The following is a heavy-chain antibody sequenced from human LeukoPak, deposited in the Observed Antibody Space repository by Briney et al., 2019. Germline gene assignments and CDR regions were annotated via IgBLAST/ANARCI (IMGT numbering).Heavy chain of an antibody. D-gene: IGHD1-26*01. Sequence: GGSLRLSCAASGFTFSSYAMHWVRQAPGKGLEWVAVISYDGSNKYYADSVKGRFTISRDNSKNTLYLQMNSLRAEDTAVYYCVSALGGTKGAFDIWGQGTMVTVSS. V-gene: IGHV3-30-3*01. CDR3: VSALGGTKGAFDI. CDR1: GFTFSSYA. CDR2: ISYDGSNK. J-gene: IGHJ3*02.